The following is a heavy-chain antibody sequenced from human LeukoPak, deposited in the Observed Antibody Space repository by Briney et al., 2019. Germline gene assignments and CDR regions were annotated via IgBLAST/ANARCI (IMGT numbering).Heavy chain of an antibody. Sequence: PGGSLRLSCAASGFTLSRHWVSWVRQAPGKGLEWIGRIRSDGTTYNNPSLESAVTMSVDTSNNHFSLRLSSVTAADTAVYYCERSTGFYTTYYMDVWGKGTTVTVSS. CDR2: IRSDGTT. V-gene: IGHV4-4*07. CDR3: ERSTGFYTTYYMDV. J-gene: IGHJ6*03. D-gene: IGHD3-22*01. CDR1: GFTLSRHW.